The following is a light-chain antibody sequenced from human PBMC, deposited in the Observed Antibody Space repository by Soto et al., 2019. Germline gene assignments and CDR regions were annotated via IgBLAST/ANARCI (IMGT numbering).Light chain of an antibody. CDR2: KAS. Sequence: DAVMTQSPLSLPVALGQPAAISCRSSQSLVYSDGNSYLNWFQQRPGQSPRRLIYKASNRDPGVPERFSGSGSGTDFTLKITRVEAEDVGVYYCMQGTHWPWTFGQGTKVEIK. J-gene: IGKJ1*01. CDR3: MQGTHWPWT. CDR1: QSLVYSDGNSY. V-gene: IGKV2-30*01.